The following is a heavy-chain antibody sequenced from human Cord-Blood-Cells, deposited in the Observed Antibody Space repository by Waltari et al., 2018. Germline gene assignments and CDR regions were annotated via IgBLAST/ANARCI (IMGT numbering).Heavy chain of an antibody. CDR1: GYTLTELS. Sequence: QVQLVQTGAEVKKPGASVKVSCKVSGYTLTELSMHWVRQAPGKGLAWMGGVDPEDGETSYAQKFQGRVTMTEDTSTDTAYMELSSLRSEDTAVDYCAGMVQGVMVYFDYWGQGTLVTVSS. CDR3: AGMVQGVMVYFDY. V-gene: IGHV1-24*01. J-gene: IGHJ4*02. D-gene: IGHD3-10*01. CDR2: VDPEDGET.